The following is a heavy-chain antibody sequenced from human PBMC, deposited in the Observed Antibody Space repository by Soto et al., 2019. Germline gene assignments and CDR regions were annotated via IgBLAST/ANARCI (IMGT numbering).Heavy chain of an antibody. CDR3: ARGFRWGMDV. D-gene: IGHD2-15*01. V-gene: IGHV3-74*01. CDR1: EFTFSNYW. Sequence: GGSLRLSCAASEFTFSNYWFHWVRQTPGKGLMWVSRINGDGSNMFYADSVKGRFTISTDNAKTTLYLQMNSLRAEDTALYYCARGFRWGMDVWGQGTTVTVSS. J-gene: IGHJ6*02. CDR2: INGDGSNM.